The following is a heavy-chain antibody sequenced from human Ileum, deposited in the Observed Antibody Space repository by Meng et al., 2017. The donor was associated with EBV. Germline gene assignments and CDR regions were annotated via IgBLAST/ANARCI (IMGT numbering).Heavy chain of an antibody. CDR3: ARGSGYTRSWSGDY. V-gene: IGHV7-4-1*02. D-gene: IGHD6-13*01. J-gene: IGHJ4*02. CDR2: ISTNTGNP. CDR1: GYTFTRNA. Sequence: RVKFGSELKKPGASVKVSCKASGYTFTRNAINWVRQAPGQGLEWMGWISTNTGNPTYAQGFAGRFVFSLDTSVSTAYLQISGLKAEDTAIYYCARGSGYTRSWSGDYWGQGTLVTVSS.